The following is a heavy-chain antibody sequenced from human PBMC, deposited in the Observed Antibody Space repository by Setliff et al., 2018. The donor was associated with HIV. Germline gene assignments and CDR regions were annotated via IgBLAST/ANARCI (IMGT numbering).Heavy chain of an antibody. CDR1: GGSFSGYY. V-gene: IGHV4-59*01. Sequence: SETLSLTCSVSGGSFSGYYWSWIRQPPGQGLEWIGYIYVYNSERTNYNPSLTSRVTISVDTSRNQLSLKLTSVTAADTAIYYCARAVNFDYWGQGTQVTVSS. J-gene: IGHJ4*02. CDR3: ARAVNFDY. D-gene: IGHD6-19*01. CDR2: IYVYNSERT.